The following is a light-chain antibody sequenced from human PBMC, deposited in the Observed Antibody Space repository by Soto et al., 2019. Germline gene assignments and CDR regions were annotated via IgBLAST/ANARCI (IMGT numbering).Light chain of an antibody. CDR3: GTWDSSLSPVV. Sequence: QSALTQPPSVSAAPGQKVTISCSGSSSNIGNNYVSRYQQLPGTAPKLLIYDNNKRPSGIPDRFSGSKSGTSATLGITGLQAGDEADYYCGTWDSSLSPVVFGGGTKLTVL. CDR1: SSNIGNNY. CDR2: DNN. V-gene: IGLV1-51*01. J-gene: IGLJ2*01.